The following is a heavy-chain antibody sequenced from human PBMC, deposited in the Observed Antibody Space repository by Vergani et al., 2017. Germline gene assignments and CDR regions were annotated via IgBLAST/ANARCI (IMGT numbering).Heavy chain of an antibody. CDR3: ARDRGIVATIGPYYFDY. CDR1: GGSISSSNW. D-gene: IGHD5-12*01. J-gene: IGHJ4*02. Sequence: QVQLQESGPGLVKPPGTLSLTCAVSGGSISSSNWWSWVRQPPGKGLEWIGEIYHSGSTNYNPSLKSRVTISVDKSKNQFSLKLSSVTAADTAVYYCARDRGIVATIGPYYFDYWGQGTLVTVSS. CDR2: IYHSGST. V-gene: IGHV4-4*03.